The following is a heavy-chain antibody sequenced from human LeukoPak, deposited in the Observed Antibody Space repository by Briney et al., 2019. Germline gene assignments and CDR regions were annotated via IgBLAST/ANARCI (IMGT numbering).Heavy chain of an antibody. D-gene: IGHD2-2*01. J-gene: IGHJ4*02. Sequence: PSETLSLTCTVSGGSISSYYWSWIRQPPGKGLEWIGYMYYSGSTNFNPSLKSRVTISADTSKNQLSLKLSSVTAADTAVYYCARANRYDLYFDYWGQGTLVTVSS. V-gene: IGHV4-59*01. CDR2: MYYSGST. CDR1: GGSISSYY. CDR3: ARANRYDLYFDY.